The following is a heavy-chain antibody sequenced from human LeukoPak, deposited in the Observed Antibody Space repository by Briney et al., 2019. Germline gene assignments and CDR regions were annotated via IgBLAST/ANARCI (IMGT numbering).Heavy chain of an antibody. CDR1: GDSVTNDGKF. CDR2: IYYTAGS. CDR3: ARTGAYFDY. Sequence: SQTLSLTCSVSGDSVTNDGKFWSWTRQPPGGGLEWIGYIYYTAGSYYNPSLKSRVFMSIDTSKNQFSLKLSSVTAADTAVYYCARTGAYFDYWGQGTLVTVSS. V-gene: IGHV4-30-4*01. J-gene: IGHJ4*02. D-gene: IGHD1-14*01.